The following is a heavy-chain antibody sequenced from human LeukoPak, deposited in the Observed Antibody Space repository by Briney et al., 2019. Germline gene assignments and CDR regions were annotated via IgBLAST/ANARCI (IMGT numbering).Heavy chain of an antibody. J-gene: IGHJ3*02. CDR2: IRTYNGNT. CDR1: GYTFTSFG. V-gene: IGHV1-18*01. CDR3: AREGGAPDSSGLGDAFDI. D-gene: IGHD3-22*01. Sequence: ASVXXXXXGSGYTFTSFGISWVRQAPGQGLEXMGWIRTYNGNTNYAQKLQGRVTTTTDTSTSTAYMELRSLRSDDTAVYYCAREGGAPDSSGLGDAFDIWGQGTMVTVSS.